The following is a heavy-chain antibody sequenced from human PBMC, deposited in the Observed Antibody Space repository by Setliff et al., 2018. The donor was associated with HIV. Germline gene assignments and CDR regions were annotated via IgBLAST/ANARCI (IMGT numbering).Heavy chain of an antibody. J-gene: IGHJ6*02. V-gene: IGHV3-23*01. Sequence: HPGGSLRLSCAASGFTFSSYAMSWVRQAPGKGLEWVSSVSGSGGSTYFADSVKGRFTISRDNSKNTVYLQMDSLRAEDTAVYYCARAAYYNGLDVWGQGTTVTVSS. D-gene: IGHD3-10*01. CDR3: ARAAYYNGLDV. CDR2: VSGSGGST. CDR1: GFTFSSYA.